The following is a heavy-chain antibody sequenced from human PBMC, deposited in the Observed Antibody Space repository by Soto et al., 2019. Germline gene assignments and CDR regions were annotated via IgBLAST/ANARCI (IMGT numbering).Heavy chain of an antibody. J-gene: IGHJ4*02. D-gene: IGHD3-22*01. V-gene: IGHV1-24*01. CDR1: VYTLTELC. CDR2: FDPEDGET. CDR3: ATMASYDSSGYWAFDY. Sequence: QVQLVQSGAEVKKPGASVKVSCKVSVYTLTELCMHWVRQAPGKGLEWMGGFDPEDGETIYAQKFQGRVTMTEDTSTYTAYMELSSLRSEDTAVYYCATMASYDSSGYWAFDYWGQGTLVTVSS.